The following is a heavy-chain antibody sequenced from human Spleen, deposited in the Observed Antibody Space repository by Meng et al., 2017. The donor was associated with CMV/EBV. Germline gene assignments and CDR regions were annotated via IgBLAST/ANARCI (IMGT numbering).Heavy chain of an antibody. CDR1: GFTFSSNA. V-gene: IGHV3-23*01. CDR3: AKDLRYSYGYIDY. D-gene: IGHD5-18*01. J-gene: IGHJ4*02. CDR2: IRGSGGSA. Sequence: GESLKISCAASGFTFSSNAMSWVRQAPGKGLEWVAGIRGSGGSASYADSVKGRFTISRDSSKNTLYLQMNTLRAEDTAVYYCAKDLRYSYGYIDYWGQGTLVTVSS.